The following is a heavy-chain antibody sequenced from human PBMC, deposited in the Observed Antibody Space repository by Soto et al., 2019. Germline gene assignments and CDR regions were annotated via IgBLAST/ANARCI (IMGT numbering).Heavy chain of an antibody. Sequence: EVQLVESGGGLVQPGGSLRLSCAASGFTFSDHYMDWVRQAPGKGLEWVARSRNKANSYSTEYAASVKGRFTISRDGSENSWYMQMNGLKPEDTAVYYCARIVYCSGGGCYYGLDYWGQGTLVTVSS. V-gene: IGHV3-72*01. CDR2: SRNKANSYST. J-gene: IGHJ4*02. CDR3: ARIVYCSGGGCYYGLDY. CDR1: GFTFSDHY. D-gene: IGHD2-15*01.